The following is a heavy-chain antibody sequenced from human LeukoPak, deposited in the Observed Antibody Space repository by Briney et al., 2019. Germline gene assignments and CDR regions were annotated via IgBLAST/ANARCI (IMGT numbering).Heavy chain of an antibody. CDR1: GFSFSSYA. D-gene: IGHD4-17*01. Sequence: PGGSLRLSCAASGFSFSSYAMSWVRQAPGKGLEWVSAISGSGGSTYYADSVKGRFTISRDNSKNTLYLQMNSLRAEDTAVYYCAKGESVTTYSSPLFDYWGQGTLVTVSS. V-gene: IGHV3-23*01. CDR2: ISGSGGST. CDR3: AKGESVTTYSSPLFDY. J-gene: IGHJ4*02.